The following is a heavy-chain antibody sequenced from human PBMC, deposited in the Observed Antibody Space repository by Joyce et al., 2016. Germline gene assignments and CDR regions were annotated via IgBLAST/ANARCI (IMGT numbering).Heavy chain of an antibody. J-gene: IGHJ3*01. CDR1: GGSINDYY. V-gene: IGHV4-4*07. Sequence: QVQLQESGPGLVKPSETLSLICSVSGGSINDYYWNWIRQPAGKGLEWIGRFYSSGRTNDNPSLQSRVTMSVDTSKNQFSLRLSSVTAADTAVYFCARDIVAVPAAPDDAFDLWGQGTMVTVFS. CDR2: FYSSGRT. D-gene: IGHD2-2*01. CDR3: ARDIVAVPAAPDDAFDL.